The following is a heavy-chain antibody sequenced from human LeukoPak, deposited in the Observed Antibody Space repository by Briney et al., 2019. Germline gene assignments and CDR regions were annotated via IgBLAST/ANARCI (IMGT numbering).Heavy chain of an antibody. V-gene: IGHV4-39*01. CDR2: IYYSGST. CDR1: GGSISSSSYY. CDR3: ARHPDWLLAPYNWFGP. Sequence: PSETLSLTCTVSGGSISSSSYYWGWIRQPPGKGLEWIGSIYYSGSTYYNPSLKSRVTISVDTSKNQFSLKLSSVTAADTAVYYCARHPDWLLAPYNWFGPWGQGTLVTVSS. J-gene: IGHJ5*02. D-gene: IGHD3/OR15-3a*01.